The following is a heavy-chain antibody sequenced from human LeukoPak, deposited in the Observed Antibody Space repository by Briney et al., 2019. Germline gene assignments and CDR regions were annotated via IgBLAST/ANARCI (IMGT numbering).Heavy chain of an antibody. Sequence: GGSLRLSCAASGFTFSNAWMSWVRQAPGKGLEWVGRIKSKTDGGTTDYAAPVKGRFTISRDDSKNTLYLQMNSLRAEDTAVYYCEALMVRGVITAFDIWGQGTMVTVSS. V-gene: IGHV3-15*01. CDR1: GFTFSNAW. D-gene: IGHD3-10*01. CDR2: IKSKTDGGTT. J-gene: IGHJ3*02. CDR3: EALMVRGVITAFDI.